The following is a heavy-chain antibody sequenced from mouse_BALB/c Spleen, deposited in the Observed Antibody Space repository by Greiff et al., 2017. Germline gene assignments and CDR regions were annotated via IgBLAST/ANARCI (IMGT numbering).Heavy chain of an antibody. CDR1: GFTFSDYG. D-gene: IGHD2-1*01. CDR2: ISNLAYSI. Sequence: EVKLVESGGGLVQPGGSRKLSCAASGFTFSDYGMAWVRQAPGKGPEWVAFISNLAYSIYYADTVTGRFTIARENAKNTLYLEMSSLRSEDTAMYDSARVNGNYDAMDHWGQGTSVTVSS. V-gene: IGHV5-15*02. J-gene: IGHJ4*01. CDR3: ARVNGNYDAMDH.